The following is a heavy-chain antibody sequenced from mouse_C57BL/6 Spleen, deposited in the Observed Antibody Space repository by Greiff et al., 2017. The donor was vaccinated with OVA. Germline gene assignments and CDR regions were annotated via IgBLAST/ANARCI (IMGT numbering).Heavy chain of an antibody. V-gene: IGHV1-61*01. CDR1: GYTFTSYW. Sequence: QVQLQQPGAELVRPGSSVKLSCKASGYTFTSYWLDWVKQRPGQGLEWIGNIYPSDRETHYNQKFKDKATLTVDKSSSTAYLQLSSLTAGDSAVYYSARYYYDYDVLYAMDYWGQGTSVTVSS. CDR2: IYPSDRET. J-gene: IGHJ4*01. CDR3: ARYYYDYDVLYAMDY. D-gene: IGHD2-4*01.